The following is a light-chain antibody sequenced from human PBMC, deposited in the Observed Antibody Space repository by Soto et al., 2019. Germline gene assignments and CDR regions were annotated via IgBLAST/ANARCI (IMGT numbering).Light chain of an antibody. V-gene: IGLV1-44*01. Sequence: QSVLTQPPSASGTPGQRVTISCSGSSSNIGGNTVSWYQQLPGTAPKLLIYDNSRRPSGVPDRFSGSKSGTSASLAISGLQSEDEADYYCAAWDDSLNGHVVFGGGTKLTVL. J-gene: IGLJ2*01. CDR3: AAWDDSLNGHVV. CDR1: SSNIGGNT. CDR2: DNS.